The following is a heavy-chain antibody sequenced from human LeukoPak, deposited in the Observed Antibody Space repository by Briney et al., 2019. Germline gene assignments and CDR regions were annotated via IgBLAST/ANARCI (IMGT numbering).Heavy chain of an antibody. CDR3: ARRTLGRDGSVNWFGP. V-gene: IGHV1-69*13. J-gene: IGHJ5*02. D-gene: IGHD5-24*01. Sequence: SVKVSCKASGGTFSSYAISWVRQAPGQGLEWMGGIIPIFGTANYAQKFQGRVTITADESMSTAYMELSSLRSEDTAVYYCARRTLGRDGSVNWFGPWGQGTLVTVSS. CDR2: IIPIFGTA. CDR1: GGTFSSYA.